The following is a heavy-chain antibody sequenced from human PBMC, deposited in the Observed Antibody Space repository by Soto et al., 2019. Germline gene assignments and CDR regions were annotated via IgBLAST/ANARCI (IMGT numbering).Heavy chain of an antibody. CDR1: GGSISSGGYY. CDR3: AREVATIKWDYYYYYMDV. Sequence: SETLSLTCTVSGGSISSGGYYWSWIRQHPEKGLEWIGYIYYSGSTYYNPSLKSRVTISVDTSKNQFSLKLSSVTAADTAVYYCAREVATIKWDYYYYYMDVWGKGTTVTVSS. V-gene: IGHV4-31*03. J-gene: IGHJ6*03. CDR2: IYYSGST. D-gene: IGHD5-12*01.